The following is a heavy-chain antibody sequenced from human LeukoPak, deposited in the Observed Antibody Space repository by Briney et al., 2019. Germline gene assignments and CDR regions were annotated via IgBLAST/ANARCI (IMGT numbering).Heavy chain of an antibody. J-gene: IGHJ4*02. V-gene: IGHV3-7*05. Sequence: GGSLRLSCAASGFTLSSYWMPWVRQAPGKGREWVAKIKQDGSDKYYVDSVKGRFTISRDNAKNSLYLQMNSLRAEDTAVYYCARTDFWSGYHRGYFDCWGQGILVTVSS. CDR3: ARTDFWSGYHRGYFDC. CDR2: IKQDGSDK. CDR1: GFTLSSYW. D-gene: IGHD3-3*01.